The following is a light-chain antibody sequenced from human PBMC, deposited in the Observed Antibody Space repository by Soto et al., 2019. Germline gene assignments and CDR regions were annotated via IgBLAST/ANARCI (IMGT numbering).Light chain of an antibody. CDR3: PQSYRSPNA. CDR1: QAINIY. Sequence: IQMTPSPSSLSASVGDSVTVTCRASQAINIYLNWYQQKPGKAPTLLIYGASSLQSGVPSRFTGGGARPDSTLNISSRQPEDVATYYCPQSYRSPNAFGQGTKLEI. J-gene: IGKJ2*01. CDR2: GAS. V-gene: IGKV1-39*01.